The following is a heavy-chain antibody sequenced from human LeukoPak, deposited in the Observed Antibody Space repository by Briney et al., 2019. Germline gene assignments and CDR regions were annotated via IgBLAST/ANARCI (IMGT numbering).Heavy chain of an antibody. V-gene: IGHV4-31*03. J-gene: IGHJ6*02. CDR3: ARDMVTPGGYYYYGMDV. D-gene: IGHD4-23*01. CDR2: IYYSGST. CDR1: GGSVSSGSYY. Sequence: SETLSLTCTVSGGSVSSGSYYWSWIRQHPGKGLEWIGYIYYSGSTYYNPSLKSRVTISVDTSKNQLSLKLSSVTAADTAVYYCARDMVTPGGYYYYGMDVWGQGTTVTVSS.